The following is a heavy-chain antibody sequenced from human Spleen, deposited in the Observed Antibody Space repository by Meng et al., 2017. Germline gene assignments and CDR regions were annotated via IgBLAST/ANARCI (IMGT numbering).Heavy chain of an antibody. CDR3: ARAARNRDYDY. Sequence: SETLSLTCAISGDSVSSNSAAWSWIRQSPSRGLEWLGRTYYRSKWYYDYAVSVKSRITINPDTSKNQVSLQLNSMTPEDTAVYYCARAARNRDYDYWGQGTLVTVS. V-gene: IGHV6-1*01. J-gene: IGHJ4*02. D-gene: IGHD4-17*01. CDR2: TYYRSKWYY. CDR1: GDSVSSNSAA.